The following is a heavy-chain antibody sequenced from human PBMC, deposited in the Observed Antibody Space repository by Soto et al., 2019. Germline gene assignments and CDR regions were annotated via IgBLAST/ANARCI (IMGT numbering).Heavy chain of an antibody. Sequence: EVQLLESGGGLVQPGGSLRLSCAASGFTFSTYAMNWVRQAPGNGLEWVLAISGSGGSIHYADSVKGRFTISRDNSKNTLYLQMNSLRDEDTAVYHCVKGYWKGDVWGQGTTVTVSS. D-gene: IGHD1-1*01. J-gene: IGHJ6*02. CDR2: ISGSGGSI. CDR1: GFTFSTYA. CDR3: VKGYWKGDV. V-gene: IGHV3-23*01.